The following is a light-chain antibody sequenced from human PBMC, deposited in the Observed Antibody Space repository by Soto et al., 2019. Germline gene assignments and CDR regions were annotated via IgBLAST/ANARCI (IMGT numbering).Light chain of an antibody. CDR2: KNN. J-gene: IGLJ3*02. V-gene: IGLV1-47*01. CDR1: SSNIGRNS. CDR3: AAWDDSLSGWV. Sequence: QSVLTQPPSASGTPGQRVTISCSGSSSNIGRNSVYWYQQLPGTAPKRLIYKNNQRPSGVPDRISGSKSGTSASLAISGLRAEEEADYYCAAWDDSLSGWVFGGGTKLTVL.